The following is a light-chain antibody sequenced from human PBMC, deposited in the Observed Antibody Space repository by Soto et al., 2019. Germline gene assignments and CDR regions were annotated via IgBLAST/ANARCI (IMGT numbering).Light chain of an antibody. CDR2: KAF. J-gene: IGKJ2*01. CDR3: MQGTHWPPVT. CDR1: QSIVYSDGNAY. V-gene: IGKV2-30*01. Sequence: DVVMTQSPLSLSVTLGQPASISCRSSQSIVYSDGNAYLSWFHQRPGQSPRRLIYKAFNRDSGVPDRFSGSGSGTDFTLKISRVEAEDVGVYYCMQGTHWPPVTFGQGTKLEIK.